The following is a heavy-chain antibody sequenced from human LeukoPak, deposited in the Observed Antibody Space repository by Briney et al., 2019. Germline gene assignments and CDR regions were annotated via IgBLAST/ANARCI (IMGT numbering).Heavy chain of an antibody. CDR2: INISCGNT. J-gene: IGHJ4*02. CDR1: GYTFTSYH. CDR3: ARGSSGWYSVAY. D-gene: IGHD6-19*01. V-gene: IGHV1-46*01. Sequence: ASVNVSFQASGYTFTSYHMHWVRQAPGKGLDWVGIINISCGNTNYAHRFQGRGTMPRDTSTSTVYMELSSLRSEDTAVYFCARGSSGWYSVAYWGQGTLVTVSS.